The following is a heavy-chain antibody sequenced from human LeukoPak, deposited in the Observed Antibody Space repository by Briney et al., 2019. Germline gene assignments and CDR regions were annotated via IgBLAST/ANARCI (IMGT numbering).Heavy chain of an antibody. J-gene: IGHJ4*02. CDR3: ARGGYSGNPNPGEGYYFDY. CDR2: IWYDGSNK. CDR1: GFTFSSYG. V-gene: IGHV3-33*01. D-gene: IGHD5-12*01. Sequence: GGSLRLSWAASGFTFSSYGMHWVRQAPGKGLEWVAVIWYDGSNKYYADSVKGRFTISRDNSKNTLYLQMNSLRAEDTAVYYCARGGYSGNPNPGEGYYFDYWGQGTLVTVSS.